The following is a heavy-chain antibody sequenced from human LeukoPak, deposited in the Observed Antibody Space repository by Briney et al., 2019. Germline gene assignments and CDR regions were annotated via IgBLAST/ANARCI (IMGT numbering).Heavy chain of an antibody. Sequence: PGGSPRLSCAASGFTFSSYAMSWVRQAPGKGLEWVSAISGSGGSTYYADSVKGRFTISRDNSKNTLYLQMGSLRAEDTAVYYCAKWTPYGDYVDYWGQGTLVTVSS. V-gene: IGHV3-23*01. J-gene: IGHJ4*02. CDR1: GFTFSSYA. CDR2: ISGSGGST. CDR3: AKWTPYGDYVDY. D-gene: IGHD4-17*01.